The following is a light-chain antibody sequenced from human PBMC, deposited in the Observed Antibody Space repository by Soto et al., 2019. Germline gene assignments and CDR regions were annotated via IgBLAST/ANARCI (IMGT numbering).Light chain of an antibody. CDR2: GAS. Sequence: EIVLTQSPGTLSLSPGERATLSCRASQSVSSNFLAWYQQKPGQAPSLLIYGASSRATGIPDRFSGSGSGTDFTLTISRLEPEDFAVYYCQQYGSSPWTFGQGTKVEI. J-gene: IGKJ1*01. V-gene: IGKV3-20*01. CDR3: QQYGSSPWT. CDR1: QSVSSNF.